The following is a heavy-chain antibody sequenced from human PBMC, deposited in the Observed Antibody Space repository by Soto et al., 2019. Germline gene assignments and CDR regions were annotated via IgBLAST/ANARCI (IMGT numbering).Heavy chain of an antibody. J-gene: IGHJ3*02. CDR3: AKIPHSSSWYLAAFDI. CDR1: GFTFSSYA. D-gene: IGHD6-13*01. V-gene: IGHV3-30-3*01. Sequence: PGGSLRLSCAASGFTFSSYAMHWVRQAPGKGLEWVAVISYDGSNKYYADSVKGRFTISRDNSKNTLCLQMNSLRAEDTAVYYCAKIPHSSSWYLAAFDIWGQGSMVPVSS. CDR2: ISYDGSNK.